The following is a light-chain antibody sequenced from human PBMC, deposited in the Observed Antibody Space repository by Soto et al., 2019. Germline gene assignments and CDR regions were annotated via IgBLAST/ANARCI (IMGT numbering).Light chain of an antibody. J-gene: IGKJ1*01. V-gene: IGKV1-5*01. Sequence: IQMTQSPYTLSASVGDRVTLTCRASQSISSRLAWYQQKPGKAPKLLIYDASSLESGVPSRFSGSGSGTEFTLTISSLQPDDFATYYCQQYNSYSWTFGQGTKVDIK. CDR3: QQYNSYSWT. CDR1: QSISSR. CDR2: DAS.